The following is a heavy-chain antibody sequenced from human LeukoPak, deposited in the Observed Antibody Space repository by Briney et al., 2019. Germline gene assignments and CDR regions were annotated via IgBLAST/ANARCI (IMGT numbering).Heavy chain of an antibody. J-gene: IGHJ4*02. V-gene: IGHV3-53*01. CDR3: ARHDYLGF. CDR2: IYSGGTT. Sequence: AGGSLRLSCAASGFTINRDHMCWVRQAPGKGLEWVALIYSGGTTAYTDSVKGRFTISRDISKSTVYLQMNSLRVDDTAVYYCARHDYLGFWGQGTLVTVSS. CDR1: GFTINRDH.